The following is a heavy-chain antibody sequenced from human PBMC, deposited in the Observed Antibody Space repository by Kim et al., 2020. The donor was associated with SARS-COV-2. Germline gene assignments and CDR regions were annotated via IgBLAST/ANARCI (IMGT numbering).Heavy chain of an antibody. Sequence: GGSLRLSCAASGFTFSSYGMHWVRQAPGKGLEWVAVISYDGSNKYYADSVKGRFTISRDNSKNTLYLQMNSLRAEDTAVYYCAKDPYYYDSSGYYDYWGPGTLVTVSS. J-gene: IGHJ4*02. CDR3: AKDPYYYDSSGYYDY. CDR1: GFTFSSYG. CDR2: ISYDGSNK. V-gene: IGHV3-30*18. D-gene: IGHD3-22*01.